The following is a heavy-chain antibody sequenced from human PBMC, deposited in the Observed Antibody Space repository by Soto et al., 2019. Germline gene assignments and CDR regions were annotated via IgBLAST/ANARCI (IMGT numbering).Heavy chain of an antibody. J-gene: IGHJ6*02. D-gene: IGHD6-19*01. CDR1: GGTFGTLNSYT. Sequence: QVQLVQSGAEVKRPGSSVKVSCRSSGGTFGTLNSYTINWVRQAPGQGLEWMGDIIPIFGTSNYAQKFQGRVTITADESTSTVFMELNSLMSEDTAVYFCARRGRVGGWTNYDFYGMDVWGQGTTVTVSS. CDR3: ARRGRVGGWTNYDFYGMDV. V-gene: IGHV1-69*01. CDR2: IIPIFGTS.